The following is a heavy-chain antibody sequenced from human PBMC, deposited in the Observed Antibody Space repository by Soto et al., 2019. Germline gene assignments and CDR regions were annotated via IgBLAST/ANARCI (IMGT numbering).Heavy chain of an antibody. CDR3: ARDSLKGVKGYDVLSGYYDGMDV. J-gene: IGHJ6*02. V-gene: IGHV6-1*01. CDR2: TYYRSKWYN. D-gene: IGHD5-12*01. CDR1: GDSVSSNSAA. Sequence: PSQTLSLTCAISGDSVSSNSAAWNWIRQSPSRGLEWLGRTYYRSKWYNDYAVSVKSRITINPDTSKNQFSLQLNSVTPEDTAVYYYARDSLKGVKGYDVLSGYYDGMDVSGQGPTVTVYS.